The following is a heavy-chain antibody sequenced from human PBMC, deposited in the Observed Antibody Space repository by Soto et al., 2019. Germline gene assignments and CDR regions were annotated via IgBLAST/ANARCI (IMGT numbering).Heavy chain of an antibody. CDR1: GFSLSTSGVG. J-gene: IGHJ2*01. D-gene: IGHD2-15*01. Sequence: QITLKESGPTLVKPTQTLTLTCTFSGFSLSTSGVGVGWIRQPPGKALEWLALIYWDDDKCYSPSLKSRLTIIKDASNNQVVLTMIKMDPKDTATYYRANIYCSGGSCSWDYYFGHWGRCTLVTVSS. CDR3: ANIYCSGGSCSWDYYFGH. V-gene: IGHV2-5*02. CDR2: IYWDDDK.